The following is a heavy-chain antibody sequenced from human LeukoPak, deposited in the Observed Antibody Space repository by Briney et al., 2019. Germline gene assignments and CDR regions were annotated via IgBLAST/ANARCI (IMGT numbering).Heavy chain of an antibody. CDR1: GFTFSSYA. CDR2: ISGSDGST. V-gene: IGHV3-23*01. Sequence: GGSLRLSCAASGFTFSSYAMSWVRQAPGKGLEWVSGISGSDGSTNYADSVKGRFTISRENSKNTLYLQMNSLRAEDTAVYYCAKVSSTPVAASYYFDYWGQGTLVTVSS. CDR3: AKVSSTPVAASYYFDY. J-gene: IGHJ4*02. D-gene: IGHD2-2*01.